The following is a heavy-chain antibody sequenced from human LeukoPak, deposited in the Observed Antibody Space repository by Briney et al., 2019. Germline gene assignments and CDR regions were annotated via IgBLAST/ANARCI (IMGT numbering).Heavy chain of an antibody. V-gene: IGHV1-69*13. CDR3: ARDPRSFYGMDV. CDR2: IIPIFGTA. D-gene: IGHD1-26*01. CDR1: GGTFSSYA. Sequence: ASVKVSCKASGGTFSSYAISWVRQAPGQGLERMGGIIPIFGTANYAQKFQGRVTITADESTSTAYMELSSLRSEDTAVYYCARDPRSFYGMDVWGQGTTVTVSS. J-gene: IGHJ6*02.